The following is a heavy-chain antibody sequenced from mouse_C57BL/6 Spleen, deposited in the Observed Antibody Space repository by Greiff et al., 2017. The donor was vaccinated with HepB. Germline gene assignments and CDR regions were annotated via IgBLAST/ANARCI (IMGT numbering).Heavy chain of an antibody. CDR3: ARRPYGPYYAMDY. V-gene: IGHV5-12*01. Sequence: EVMLVESGGGLVQPGGSLKLSCAASGFTFSDYYMYWVRQTPEKRLEWVAYISNGGGSTYYPDTVKGRFTISRDNAKNTLYLQMSRLKSEDTAMYYCARRPYGPYYAMDYWGQGTSVTVSS. CDR2: ISNGGGST. CDR1: GFTFSDYY. J-gene: IGHJ4*01. D-gene: IGHD1-1*02.